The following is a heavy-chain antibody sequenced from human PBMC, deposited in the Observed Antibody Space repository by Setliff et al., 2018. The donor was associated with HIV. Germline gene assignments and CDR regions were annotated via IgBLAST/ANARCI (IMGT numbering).Heavy chain of an antibody. CDR2: TYHSGTT. J-gene: IGHJ6*02. Sequence: SETLSLTCTVSGDSITSGGYSWTWIRQPPGKALEWVGSTYHSGTTYYNPSLKSRVTISVDTSKNQFSLKLSSVTAADTAVYYCAREDYYYYGMDVWGQGTTVTVSS. CDR3: AREDYYYYGMDV. CDR1: GDSITSGGYS. V-gene: IGHV4-39*07.